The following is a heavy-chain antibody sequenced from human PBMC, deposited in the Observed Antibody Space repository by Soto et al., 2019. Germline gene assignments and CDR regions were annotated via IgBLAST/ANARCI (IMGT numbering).Heavy chain of an antibody. Sequence: QVQLQQWGAGLLKPSETLSLTCAVYGGSFSGYYWSWIRQPPGKGLEWIGEINHSGSTNYNPALKSQLPISVDASRPPVSPKLSSVTDADTAASYCVRGPTTVNDVDYYGMDVWGQGSTVTVSS. CDR1: GGSFSGYY. CDR2: INHSGST. D-gene: IGHD4-17*01. CDR3: VRGPTTVNDVDYYGMDV. V-gene: IGHV4-34*01. J-gene: IGHJ6*02.